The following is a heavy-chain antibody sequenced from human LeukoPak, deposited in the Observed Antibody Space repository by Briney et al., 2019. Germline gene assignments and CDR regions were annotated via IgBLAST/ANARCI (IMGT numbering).Heavy chain of an antibody. D-gene: IGHD1-26*01. CDR3: ARLRIVGATWHAFDI. CDR1: GYTFTGYY. V-gene: IGHV1-2*06. CDR2: INPNSGGT. Sequence: ASVKVSCKASGYTFTGYYMHWVRQAPGQGLEWMGRINPNSGGTNYAQKFQGRVTMTRDTSISTAYVELSRLRSDDTAVYYCARLRIVGATWHAFDIWGQGTMVTVSS. J-gene: IGHJ3*02.